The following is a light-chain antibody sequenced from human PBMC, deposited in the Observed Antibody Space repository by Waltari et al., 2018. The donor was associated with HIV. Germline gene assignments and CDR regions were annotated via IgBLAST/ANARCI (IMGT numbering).Light chain of an antibody. CDR2: EDN. Sequence: NFMLTQPHSVSESPGKTVTISCTRSSGSIASNDVTWYQQRPDSSPTTVIYEDNQRPSGVPDRFSGSIDSSSNSASLTISGLKTEDEADYYCQSYDSSNQVFGGGTKLTVL. V-gene: IGLV6-57*01. CDR3: QSYDSSNQV. J-gene: IGLJ2*01. CDR1: SGSIASND.